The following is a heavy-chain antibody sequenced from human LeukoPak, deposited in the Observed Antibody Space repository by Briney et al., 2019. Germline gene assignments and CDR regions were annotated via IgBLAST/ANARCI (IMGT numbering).Heavy chain of an antibody. J-gene: IGHJ4*02. Sequence: GGSLRLSCAASGFTFSSYGMHWVRQAPGKGLEWVAFIRYDGSNKYYADSVKGRFTISRDNAKKSLYLQMNSLRAEDTAVYYCARRGVYGSGAYYFDYWGQGTLVTLSS. D-gene: IGHD3-10*01. V-gene: IGHV3-30*02. CDR2: IRYDGSNK. CDR3: ARRGVYGSGAYYFDY. CDR1: GFTFSSYG.